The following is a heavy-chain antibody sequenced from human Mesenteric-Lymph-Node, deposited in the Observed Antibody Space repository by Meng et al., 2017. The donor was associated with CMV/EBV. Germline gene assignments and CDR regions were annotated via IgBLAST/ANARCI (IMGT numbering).Heavy chain of an antibody. Sequence: GGSLRLSCAASGFTFSRYSMNWVRQAPGKGLEWVSSISTTSVYIFYADSLKGRFTISRDNAKNSLYLQMNSLRAEDTAVYFCAREFRRDYSNLHDAFDIWGQGTMVTVSS. CDR1: GFTFSRYS. CDR2: ISTTSVYI. D-gene: IGHD4-11*01. V-gene: IGHV3-21*01. CDR3: AREFRRDYSNLHDAFDI. J-gene: IGHJ3*02.